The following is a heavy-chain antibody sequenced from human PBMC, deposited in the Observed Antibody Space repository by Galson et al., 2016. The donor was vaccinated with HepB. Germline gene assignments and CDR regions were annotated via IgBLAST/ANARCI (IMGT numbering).Heavy chain of an antibody. CDR3: ASGGWENGFDI. V-gene: IGHV3-11*06. Sequence: SLRLSCAASGFTFSDYYMSWIRQAPGKGLEWVSYISSSGGYTNYGDSVKGRFTISRDNAKNSVYLQMNSLRAEDMAVYYCASGGWENGFDIWGQGTMVTVSS. D-gene: IGHD1-26*01. CDR1: GFTFSDYY. J-gene: IGHJ3*02. CDR2: ISSSGGYT.